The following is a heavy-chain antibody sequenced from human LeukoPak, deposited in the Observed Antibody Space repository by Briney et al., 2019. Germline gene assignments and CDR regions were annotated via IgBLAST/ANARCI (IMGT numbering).Heavy chain of an antibody. Sequence: GGSLRLSCAASGFTFSSYGMHWVRQAPGKGLEWVAFIRYDGSNKYYADSVKDRFTISRDNSNNTLYLQMNSLRAEDTAVYYCAKGGGGDWNYVIEDWGQGTRVTVSS. J-gene: IGHJ4*02. V-gene: IGHV3-30*02. D-gene: IGHD1-7*01. CDR1: GFTFSSYG. CDR2: IRYDGSNK. CDR3: AKGGGGDWNYVIED.